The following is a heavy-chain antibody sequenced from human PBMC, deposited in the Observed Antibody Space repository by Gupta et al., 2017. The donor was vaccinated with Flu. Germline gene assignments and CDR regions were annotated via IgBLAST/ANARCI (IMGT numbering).Heavy chain of an antibody. D-gene: IGHD1-1*01. V-gene: IGHV3-30*03. Sequence: GLEWVTVISNDESHKYYADSVRGRFTISRDNSKNTLYLQMNSLTAEDTDVYYCARYSGWKYFDYWGQGTLVTVSS. CDR3: ARYSGWKYFDY. CDR2: ISNDESHK. J-gene: IGHJ4*02.